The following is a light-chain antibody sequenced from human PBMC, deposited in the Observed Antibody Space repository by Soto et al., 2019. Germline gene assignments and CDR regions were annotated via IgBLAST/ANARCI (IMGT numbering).Light chain of an antibody. J-gene: IGKJ4*01. CDR2: DAS. CDR1: QSVSNY. Sequence: VSLSPPAVSLYTRERVTLSCRASQSVSNYLAWYQQKPGQAPRLLIYDASKRATGIPARFSGRGSGTDFTLTISSLEPEDFAVYYCQQRSDWPLTFGGGIKVAIK. CDR3: QQRSDWPLT. V-gene: IGKV3-11*01.